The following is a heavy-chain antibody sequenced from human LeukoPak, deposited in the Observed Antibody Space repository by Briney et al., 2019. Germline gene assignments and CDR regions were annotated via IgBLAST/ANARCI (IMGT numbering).Heavy chain of an antibody. D-gene: IGHD3-16*01. CDR1: GFTFSRYD. J-gene: IGHJ5*01. CDR2: IGTVGDT. CDR3: VRGGEIGFDS. Sequence: GGSLRLSCAASGFTFSRYDMHWVRQATGKGLEWISSIGTVGDTYYIGSVEGRFTISRENAKSSLYLQMNSLRAGDTAVYYCVRGGEIGFDSWGQGTLVTVSS. V-gene: IGHV3-13*04.